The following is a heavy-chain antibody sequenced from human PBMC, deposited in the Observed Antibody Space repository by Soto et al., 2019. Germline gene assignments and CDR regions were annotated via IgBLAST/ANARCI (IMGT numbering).Heavy chain of an antibody. D-gene: IGHD3-16*01. Sequence: DVQLVESGGGLVQPGRSLRLSCAASGFTFDDYAMHWVRQAPGKGLEWVSGISWNRGSIGYADSVKGRFTISRDNAKNSLYLQMNSLRAEDTALYYCAKDIVGQHYYYGMDVWGQGTTVTVSS. J-gene: IGHJ6*02. CDR1: GFTFDDYA. V-gene: IGHV3-9*01. CDR2: ISWNRGSI. CDR3: AKDIVGQHYYYGMDV.